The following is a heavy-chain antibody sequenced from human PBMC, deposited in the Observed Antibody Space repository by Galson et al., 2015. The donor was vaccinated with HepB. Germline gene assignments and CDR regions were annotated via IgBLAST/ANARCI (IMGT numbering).Heavy chain of an antibody. J-gene: IGHJ3*02. CDR1: GYTFTSYA. CDR3: ARFPVTMVRGVPTGAFDI. CDR2: INTNTGNP. V-gene: IGHV7-4-1*02. Sequence: SVKVSCKASGYTFTSYAMNWVRQAPGQGLEWMGWINTNTGNPTYAQGFTGRFVFSLDTSVSTAYLQISSLKAEDTAVYYCARFPVTMVRGVPTGAFDIWGQGTMVTVSS. D-gene: IGHD3-10*01.